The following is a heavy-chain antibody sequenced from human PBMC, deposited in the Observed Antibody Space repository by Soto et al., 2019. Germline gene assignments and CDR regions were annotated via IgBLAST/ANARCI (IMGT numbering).Heavy chain of an antibody. CDR1: GFTFSDYY. J-gene: IGHJ4*02. CDR2: TSSSGDT. D-gene: IGHD2-2*02. CDR3: ARYCTLTSVNCYSAY. Sequence: GGSLRLSCAASGFTFSDYYISWIRQAPGKGLEWVSYTSSSGDTDYADSVKGRFTISRDNAKNSLSLQMNSLRAEDTAVYYCARYCTLTSVNCYSAYWGQGTLVTVSS. V-gene: IGHV3-11*01.